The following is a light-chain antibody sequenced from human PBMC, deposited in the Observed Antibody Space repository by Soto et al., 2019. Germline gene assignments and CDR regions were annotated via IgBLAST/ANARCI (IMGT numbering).Light chain of an antibody. Sequence: EIVLTQSPATLSLSPGERATLSCRASQSVSSYLAWYQQNSGQAPRLLIYDASNRATGIPARFSGSGSGTDFTLTISSLEPEDFAVYYCQQRSNGLTFGGGTKVEIK. J-gene: IGKJ4*01. CDR3: QQRSNGLT. V-gene: IGKV3-11*01. CDR1: QSVSSY. CDR2: DAS.